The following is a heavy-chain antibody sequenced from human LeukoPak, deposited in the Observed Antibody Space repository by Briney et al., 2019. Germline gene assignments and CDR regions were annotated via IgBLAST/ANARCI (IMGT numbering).Heavy chain of an antibody. Sequence: SETLSLTCAVYGGSFGGYYWSWIRQPPGKGLEWIGEINHSGSTNYNPSLKSRVTISVDTSKNQFSLKLSSVTAADTAVYYCARARRVRRFYFDYWGQGTLVTVSS. D-gene: IGHD3-16*01. CDR3: ARARRVRRFYFDY. V-gene: IGHV4-34*01. CDR2: INHSGST. CDR1: GGSFGGYY. J-gene: IGHJ4*02.